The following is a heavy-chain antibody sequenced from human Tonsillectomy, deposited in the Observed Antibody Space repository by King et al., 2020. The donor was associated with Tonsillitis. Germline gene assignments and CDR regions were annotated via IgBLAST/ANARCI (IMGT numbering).Heavy chain of an antibody. CDR2: INPNSGGR. J-gene: IGHJ3*02. D-gene: IGHD5-24*01. CDR3: ARGGDAYNLVHAFDI. CDR1: GYTFSGYY. Sequence: VQLVESGAEVKKPGASVKVSCKTSGYTFSGYYMHWVRQAPGQGLEWMGWINPNSGGRNYAQKFQGWVTMTRDTSISTAYMELSRLRSDDTAVYYCARGGDAYNLVHAFDIWGQGTMVTVSS. V-gene: IGHV1-2*04.